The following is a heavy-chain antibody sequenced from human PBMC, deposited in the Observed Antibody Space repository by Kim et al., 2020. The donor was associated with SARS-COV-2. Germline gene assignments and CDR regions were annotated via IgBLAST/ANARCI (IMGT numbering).Heavy chain of an antibody. D-gene: IGHD3-10*01. CDR1: GYSFTSYW. J-gene: IGHJ6*02. Sequence: ESLKISCKGSGYSFTSYWIGWVRQMPGKGLEWMGIIYPGDSDTRYSPSFQGQVTISADKSISTAYLQWSSLKASDTAMYYCARHSLTSRYITMVRGVIFGMDVWGQGTTVTVSS. V-gene: IGHV5-51*01. CDR3: ARHSLTSRYITMVRGVIFGMDV. CDR2: IYPGDSDT.